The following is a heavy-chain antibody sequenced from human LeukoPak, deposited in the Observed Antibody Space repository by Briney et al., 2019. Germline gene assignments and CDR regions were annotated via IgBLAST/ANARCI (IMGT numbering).Heavy chain of an antibody. CDR3: AGRRYSSSRGLIGY. CDR2: INHSGST. J-gene: IGHJ4*02. D-gene: IGHD6-13*01. Sequence: NPSETLSLTCAVYGGSFSGYYWSWIRQPPGKGLEWIGEINHSGSTNYNPSLKSRVTISLDASKNKFSLKLSSVTAADTAVYYCAGRRYSSSRGLIGYWGQGTLVTVSS. CDR1: GGSFSGYY. V-gene: IGHV4-34*01.